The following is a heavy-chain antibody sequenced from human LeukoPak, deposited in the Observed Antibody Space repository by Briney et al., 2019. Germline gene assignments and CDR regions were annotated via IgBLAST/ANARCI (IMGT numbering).Heavy chain of an antibody. Sequence: GSLRLSCAASGFTFSTYAMSWVRQAPGKGLEWVSGISGSGGTTYYVDSVKGRFSISRDNSKNTLYLQMNSLRAEDTAVYFCAKVRGDIAAAIEYWGQGTLVTVSS. CDR3: AKVRGDIAAAIEY. V-gene: IGHV3-23*01. CDR2: ISGSGGTT. J-gene: IGHJ4*02. CDR1: GFTFSTYA. D-gene: IGHD6-13*01.